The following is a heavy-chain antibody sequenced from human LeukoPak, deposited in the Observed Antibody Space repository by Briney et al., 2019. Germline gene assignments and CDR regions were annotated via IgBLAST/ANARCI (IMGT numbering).Heavy chain of an antibody. J-gene: IGHJ5*02. CDR3: ARDPKAVYSYGYNWFDH. CDR1: GFTFSSYS. D-gene: IGHD5-18*01. CDR2: ISSSSSDI. V-gene: IGHV3-21*01. Sequence: GVSLRLSCAASGFTFSSYSMIWVRQSPGKGLEWASSISSSSSDIYYADSVKGRFTISRDNAKNSLYLQMNSLRAEDTAVYYCARDPKAVYSYGYNWFDHWGQGTLVTVSS.